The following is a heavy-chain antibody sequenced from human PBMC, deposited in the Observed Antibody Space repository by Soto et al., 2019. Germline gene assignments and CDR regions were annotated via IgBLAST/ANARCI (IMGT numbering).Heavy chain of an antibody. CDR2: IYYGGST. J-gene: IGHJ5*02. V-gene: IGHV4-39*07. CDR1: GGDVTSSRYY. Sequence: SETLSLTCTVSGGDVTSSRYYWAWIRQTPGKGLEWIATIYYGGSTYYSASLKSRVTISIDTSKNHFSLTLTSVTAADTAVYYCARYLAAPATWFDPWGQGALVTVSS. CDR3: ARYLAAPATWFDP. D-gene: IGHD2-2*01.